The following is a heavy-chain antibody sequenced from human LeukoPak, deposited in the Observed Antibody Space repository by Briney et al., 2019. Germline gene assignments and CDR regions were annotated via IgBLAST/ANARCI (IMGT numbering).Heavy chain of an antibody. V-gene: IGHV1-2*02. CDR1: GYTFTGYY. Sequence: ASVKVSCKASGYTFTGYYMHWVRHAPGQGLEWMGWINPNSGGTNYAQKFQGRVTMTRDTSISTAYMELSRLRSDDTAVYYCAGALLGYCSSTSCLDYWGQGTLVTVSS. CDR2: INPNSGGT. J-gene: IGHJ4*02. D-gene: IGHD2-2*01. CDR3: AGALLGYCSSTSCLDY.